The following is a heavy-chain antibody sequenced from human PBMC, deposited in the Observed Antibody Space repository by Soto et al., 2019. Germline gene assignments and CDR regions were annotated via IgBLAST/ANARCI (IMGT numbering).Heavy chain of an antibody. J-gene: IGHJ4*02. D-gene: IGHD1-26*01. CDR1: GYTFTTYY. Sequence: ASVKVSCKASGYTFTTYYMHWVRQAPGQGFEWMGIINPSDGSTISAQKFQGRVTMTRDTSTSTVYMELSSLRSGDTAVYYCARVRDSGRSYYFDYWGQGTQVTVSS. V-gene: IGHV1-46*01. CDR2: INPSDGST. CDR3: ARVRDSGRSYYFDY.